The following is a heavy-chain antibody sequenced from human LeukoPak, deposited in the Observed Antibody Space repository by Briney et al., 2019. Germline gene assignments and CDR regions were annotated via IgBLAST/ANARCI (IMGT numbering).Heavy chain of an antibody. CDR2: ISAYNGNT. D-gene: IGHD2-15*01. J-gene: IGHJ4*02. V-gene: IGHV1-18*01. CDR1: GYTFTSHG. CDR3: ARYCSGGSCLDY. Sequence: ASVKVSCKASGYTFTSHGISWVRQAPGQGLEWMGWISAYNGNTNYAQKLQGRVTMTTDTSTSTAYMELRSLRSDDTAVYYCARYCSGGSCLDYWGQGTLVTVSS.